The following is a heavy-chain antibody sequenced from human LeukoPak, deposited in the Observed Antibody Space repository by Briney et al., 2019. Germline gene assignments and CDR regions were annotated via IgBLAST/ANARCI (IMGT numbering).Heavy chain of an antibody. D-gene: IGHD3-22*01. CDR3: ARQAQSYYDSSGYYTN. V-gene: IGHV4-39*01. CDR1: GGSISTSTYY. Sequence: PSETLSLTCTVSGGSISTSTYYWGWIRRPPGKGLEWIGSISYSGSTYNNPSLKSRVTISADTSKNQFSLKLSSVPAADTAVYYCARQAQSYYDSSGYYTNWGQGTLVTVSS. J-gene: IGHJ4*02. CDR2: ISYSGST.